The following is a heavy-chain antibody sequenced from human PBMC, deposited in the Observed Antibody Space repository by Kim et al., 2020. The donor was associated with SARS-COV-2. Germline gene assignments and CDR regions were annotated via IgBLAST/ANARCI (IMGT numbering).Heavy chain of an antibody. Sequence: TSSPDSVKGRFTITRDKSTSTLYLQMNSLTGEDTAVYYCAKGVTRPDAWGQGTTVSVSS. D-gene: IGHD2-21*02. V-gene: IGHV3-23*01. CDR3: AKGVTRPDA. CDR2: T. J-gene: IGHJ6*02.